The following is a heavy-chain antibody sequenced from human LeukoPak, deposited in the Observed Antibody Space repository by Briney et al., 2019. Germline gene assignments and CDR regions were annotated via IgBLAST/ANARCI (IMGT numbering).Heavy chain of an antibody. J-gene: IGHJ4*02. Sequence: GGSLRLSCAASGFTFSSYAMGWVRQAPGKGLEWVSGIGGSGGSTYYADSVKGRFTISRDNSKNTLYLQMNSLRAEDTAVYYCARDRVGEAAPGVLDFWGQGTLVSVSS. CDR1: GFTFSSYA. V-gene: IGHV3-23*01. D-gene: IGHD2-8*01. CDR3: ARDRVGEAAPGVLDF. CDR2: IGGSGGST.